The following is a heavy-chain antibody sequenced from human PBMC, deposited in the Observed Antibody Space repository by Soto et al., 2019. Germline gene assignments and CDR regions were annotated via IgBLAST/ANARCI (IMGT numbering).Heavy chain of an antibody. D-gene: IGHD6-19*01. CDR1: GGSFSGYY. CDR2: INHSGST. Sequence: PSETLSLTCAVYGGSFSGYYWSWIRQPPGKGLEWIGEINHSGSTNYNPSLKSRVTISVDTSKNQFSLKLSSVTAADTAVYYCARASIAVAGSFDYWGQGTLVTVSS. CDR3: ARASIAVAGSFDY. J-gene: IGHJ4*02. V-gene: IGHV4-34*01.